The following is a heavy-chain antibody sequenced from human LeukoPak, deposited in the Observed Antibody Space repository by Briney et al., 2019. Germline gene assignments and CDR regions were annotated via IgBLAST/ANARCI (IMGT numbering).Heavy chain of an antibody. Sequence: SETLSLTCAVYGGSFSGYYWSWIRQPPRKGLEWIGEINHSGSTNYNPSLKSRVTISVDTSKNQFSLKLSSVTAADTAVYYCARDDAFDIWGQGTMVTVSS. J-gene: IGHJ3*02. CDR2: INHSGST. CDR3: ARDDAFDI. CDR1: GGSFSGYY. V-gene: IGHV4-34*01.